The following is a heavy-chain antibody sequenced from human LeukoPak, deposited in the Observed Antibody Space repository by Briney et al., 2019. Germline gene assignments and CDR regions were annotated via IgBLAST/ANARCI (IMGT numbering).Heavy chain of an antibody. Sequence: PSETLSLTCTVSGGSISSYYWSWIRQPPGKGLEWIGYIYTSGSTNYNPSLKSRVTISVDTSKNQFSLKLSSVTAADTAVYYCARQAPRYFDWFQVSPTDAFDIWGQGTMVTVSS. CDR3: ARQAPRYFDWFQVSPTDAFDI. CDR1: GGSISSYY. J-gene: IGHJ3*02. V-gene: IGHV4-4*09. CDR2: IYTSGST. D-gene: IGHD3-9*01.